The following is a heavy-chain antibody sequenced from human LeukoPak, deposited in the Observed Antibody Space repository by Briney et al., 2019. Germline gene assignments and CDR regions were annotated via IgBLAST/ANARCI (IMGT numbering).Heavy chain of an antibody. J-gene: IGHJ4*02. CDR1: GFTFSSYW. Sequence: PGGSLRLSCAASGFTFSSYWMSWIRQAPGKGLEWVSYIGTGGTPIDYADSVKGRFTISRDDAKSSLYLQMNNVRAEDTAFYYCARIYGGYWGQGALVSVSS. CDR2: IGTGGTPI. CDR3: ARIYGGY. V-gene: IGHV3-11*01. D-gene: IGHD3-16*01.